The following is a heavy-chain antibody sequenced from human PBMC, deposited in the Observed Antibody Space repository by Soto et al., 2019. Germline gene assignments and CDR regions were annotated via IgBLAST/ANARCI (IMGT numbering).Heavy chain of an antibody. CDR1: GYTFTGYY. D-gene: IGHD3-22*01. CDR3: ASAHLNYYDSSGYLDY. V-gene: IGHV1-2*02. J-gene: IGHJ4*02. CDR2: INPNSGGT. Sequence: ASVKVSCKASGYTFTGYYMHWVRQAPGQGLGWMGWINPNSGGTNYAQKFQGRVTMTRDTSISTAYMELSRLRSDDTAVYYCASAHLNYYDSSGYLDYWGQGTPVTVS.